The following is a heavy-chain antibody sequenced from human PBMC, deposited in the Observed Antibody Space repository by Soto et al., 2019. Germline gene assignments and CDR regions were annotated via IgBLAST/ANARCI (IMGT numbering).Heavy chain of an antibody. CDR2: IRQDGSEK. J-gene: IGHJ4*02. CDR3: ARDPYSSGWPDY. CDR1: GFTFSSYW. Sequence: GGSLRLSCAVSGFTFSSYWMSWVRQAPGKGLEWVANIRQDGSEKYYVDSVKGRFTISRDNAKNSLYLQMNSLRAEDTALYYCARDPYSSGWPDYWGQGTLVTVTS. V-gene: IGHV3-7*01. D-gene: IGHD6-19*01.